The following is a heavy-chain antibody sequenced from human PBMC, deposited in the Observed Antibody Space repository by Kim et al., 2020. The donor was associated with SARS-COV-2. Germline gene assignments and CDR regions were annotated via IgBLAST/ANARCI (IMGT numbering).Heavy chain of an antibody. D-gene: IGHD6-25*01. J-gene: IGHJ4*02. V-gene: IGHV4-39*01. CDR2: FYYGGST. CDR3: VRFPAPYISGRFETH. Sequence: SETLSLTCTVSGASISSGNYYWGWIRRPPGKGLEWIGSFYYGGSTYYNPSLKSRVAMSVDTSKRKFFLNMKSVTAADTALYYCVRFPAPYISGRFETHWGQGTLVTVST. CDR1: GASISSGNYY.